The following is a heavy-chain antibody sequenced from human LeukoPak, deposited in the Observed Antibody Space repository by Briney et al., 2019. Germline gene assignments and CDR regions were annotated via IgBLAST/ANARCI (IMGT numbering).Heavy chain of an antibody. CDR2: ISGSGGST. CDR3: ARNQQLGYYFDY. CDR1: GFTFDDYG. J-gene: IGHJ4*02. Sequence: GGSLRLSCAASGFTFDDYGMSWVRQAPGKGLEWVSAISGSGGSTYYADSVKGRFTISRDNSKNTLYLQMNSLRAEDTAVYYCARNQQLGYYFDYWGQGTLVTVSS. D-gene: IGHD6-13*01. V-gene: IGHV3-23*01.